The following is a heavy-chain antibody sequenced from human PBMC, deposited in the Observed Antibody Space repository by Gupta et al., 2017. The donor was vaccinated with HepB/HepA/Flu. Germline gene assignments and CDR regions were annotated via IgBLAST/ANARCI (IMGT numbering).Heavy chain of an antibody. Sequence: EVQLLESGGGLVQPGGSLRLSCAASGFTFSSYAMSWVRQAPGKGLEWVSAISGSGGSTYYEDSGKGRFTISRENAKNTLYLQMNSLRAEDTAVYYCAKEARRYLGATFVYWGQGTLVTVSS. CDR3: AKEARRYLGATFVY. CDR1: GFTFSSYA. V-gene: IGHV3-23*02. J-gene: IGHJ4*02. CDR2: ISGSGGST. D-gene: IGHD1-26*01.